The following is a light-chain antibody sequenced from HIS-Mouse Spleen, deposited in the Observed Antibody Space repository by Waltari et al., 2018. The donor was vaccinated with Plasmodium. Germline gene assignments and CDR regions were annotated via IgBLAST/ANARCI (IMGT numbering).Light chain of an antibody. Sequence: QSALTQPASVSGSPGQSITISCTGTSSDVGSYNLVSWYSQHPGKAPKLMIYEGSKRPSGVSNRFSGSKSGNTASLTISGLQAEDEADYYCCSYAGSSTFVVFGGGTKLTVL. V-gene: IGLV2-23*03. CDR3: CSYAGSSTFVV. J-gene: IGLJ2*01. CDR1: SSDVGSYNL. CDR2: EGS.